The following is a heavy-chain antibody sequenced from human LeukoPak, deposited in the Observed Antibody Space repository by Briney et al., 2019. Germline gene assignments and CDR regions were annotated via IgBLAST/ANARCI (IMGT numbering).Heavy chain of an antibody. V-gene: IGHV1-46*01. CDR3: ARGESSTKFGY. CDR1: GYTFTIYF. J-gene: IGHJ4*02. Sequence: ASVKVSCKASGYTFTIYFIHWVRQAPGQGLEWMGIINPSGRTTSYAQKFQGRVTMTRDTSTSTVYMELSSLRSEDTAVYYCARGESSTKFGYWGQGTLVTVSS. D-gene: IGHD6-13*01. CDR2: INPSGRTT.